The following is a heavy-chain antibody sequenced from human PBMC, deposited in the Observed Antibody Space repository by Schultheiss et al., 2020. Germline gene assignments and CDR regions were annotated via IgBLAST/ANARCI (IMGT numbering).Heavy chain of an antibody. CDR1: GYTFTGYY. CDR2: MNPNSGNT. J-gene: IGHJ4*02. D-gene: IGHD1-26*01. Sequence: ASVKVSCKASGYTFTGYYMHWVRQATGQGLEWMGWMNPNSGNTGYLQRFQDRVTMTRDVSMRTAYMELSGLSWEDTAVYYCVRYEVGAAYWGQGTPVTVSS. V-gene: IGHV1-8*02. CDR3: VRYEVGAAY.